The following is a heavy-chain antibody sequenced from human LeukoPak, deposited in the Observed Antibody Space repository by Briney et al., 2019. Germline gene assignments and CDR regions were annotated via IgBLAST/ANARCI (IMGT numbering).Heavy chain of an antibody. Sequence: GRSLRLSCAASGFTLSSYGMHWVRQAPGKGLEWVAVISYDGSNKYYADSVKGRLTISRDNSKNTLYLQMNSLRAEDTAMYYCAKMAQNFDYWGQGTLVTVSS. V-gene: IGHV3-30*18. CDR2: ISYDGSNK. CDR3: AKMAQNFDY. J-gene: IGHJ4*02. D-gene: IGHD5-24*01. CDR1: GFTLSSYG.